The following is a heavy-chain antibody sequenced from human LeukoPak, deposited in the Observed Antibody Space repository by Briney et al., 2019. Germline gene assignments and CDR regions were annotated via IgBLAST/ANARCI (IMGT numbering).Heavy chain of an antibody. CDR3: AKCGSGSNFDY. D-gene: IGHD3-10*01. J-gene: IGHJ4*02. CDR2: LNQDGSER. V-gene: IGHV3-7*02. CDR1: GFTFSSYW. Sequence: GGSLRLSCAASGFTFSSYWMSWVRQTPGKGLEWVAHLNQDGSERYYVDSVKGRFTISRENAKNSLYLQMNSLRAEVTAVYYCAKCGSGSNFDYWGQGILVTVSS.